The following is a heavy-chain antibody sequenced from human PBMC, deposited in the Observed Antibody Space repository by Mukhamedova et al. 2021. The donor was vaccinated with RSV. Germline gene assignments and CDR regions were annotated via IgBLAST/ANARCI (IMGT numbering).Heavy chain of an antibody. J-gene: IGHJ4*02. CDR3: ANAVDNTIFGVMIT. Sequence: GKGLEWVAFIRYDGSNQYYDDSVKGRFAISRDTSSNTLFLEMSSLRPEDTALYYCANAVDNTIFGVMITWGQGTQVSVSS. CDR2: IRYDGSNQ. D-gene: IGHD3-3*02. V-gene: IGHV3-30*02.